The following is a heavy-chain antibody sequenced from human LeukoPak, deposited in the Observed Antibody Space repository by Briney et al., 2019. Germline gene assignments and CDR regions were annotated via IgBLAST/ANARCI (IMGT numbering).Heavy chain of an antibody. CDR3: AKASSSSGRV. D-gene: IGHD6-19*01. V-gene: IGHV3-30*18. CDR2: ISYDGSAK. Sequence: GGTLRLSCAASGFTFSSYGMSWVRQAPGKGLEWVAIISYDGSAKYYADSVKGRFTISRDNSKNTLYLQMNSLRAEDTAVYYCAKASSSSGRVWGQGTLVTVSS. CDR1: GFTFSSYG. J-gene: IGHJ4*02.